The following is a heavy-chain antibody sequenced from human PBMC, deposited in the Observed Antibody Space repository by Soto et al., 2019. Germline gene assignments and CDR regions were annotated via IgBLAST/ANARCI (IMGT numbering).Heavy chain of an antibody. CDR2: FESGGSI. J-gene: IGHJ4*02. CDR3: ARAGVTPHFFDY. V-gene: IGHV3-53*02. CDR1: GFSVRTNY. Sequence: EVQLVETGGGLIQPGGSLRLSCAASGFSVRTNYMSWVRQAPGKGLEWVSVFESGGSIYYADSVKGRFIISRDYAKNMVYLQMNSLRADDTAVYYCARAGVTPHFFDYWGQGTLVTVSS. D-gene: IGHD2-21*02.